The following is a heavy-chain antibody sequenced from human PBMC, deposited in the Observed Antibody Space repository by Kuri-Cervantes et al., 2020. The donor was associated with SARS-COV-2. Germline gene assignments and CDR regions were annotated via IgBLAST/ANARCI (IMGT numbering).Heavy chain of an antibody. J-gene: IGHJ4*02. CDR3: ARRVGYYFDY. Sequence: GESLKISCKGSGYSFTSYCISWVRQTPGKGLEWMVRISTGDSYTNYSSSFQGHVTISADKSISTAYLQWSSLKASDTAMYYCARRVGYYFDYWGQGTLVTVSS. D-gene: IGHD2-15*01. CDR1: GYSFTSYC. CDR2: ISTGDSYT. V-gene: IGHV5-10-1*01.